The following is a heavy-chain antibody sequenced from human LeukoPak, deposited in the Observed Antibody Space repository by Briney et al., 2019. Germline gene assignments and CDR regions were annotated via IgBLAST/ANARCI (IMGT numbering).Heavy chain of an antibody. Sequence: SQTLSLTCTVSGGSISSGSYYWSWVRQPAGKGLEWIGRIYTSGSTNYNPSLKSRVTISIDTSKNQFSLRLNSMTAADTAVYYCARDTLGATAWRLFDYWGQGTLVTVSS. CDR2: IYTSGST. D-gene: IGHD1-26*01. J-gene: IGHJ4*02. V-gene: IGHV4-61*02. CDR1: GGSISSGSYY. CDR3: ARDTLGATAWRLFDY.